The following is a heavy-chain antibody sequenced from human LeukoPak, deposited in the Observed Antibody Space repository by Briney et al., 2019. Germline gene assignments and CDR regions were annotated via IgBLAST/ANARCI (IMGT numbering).Heavy chain of an antibody. CDR1: GGSISSSNW. J-gene: IGHJ4*02. Sequence: PSGTLSLTCAVSGGSISSSNWWSWVRQPPGKGLEWIGEIYHSGSTNYNPSLKSRVTISVDKSKNQFSLKLSSVTAADTAVYYCARDPRWLTGKFDYWGQGTLVTVSS. D-gene: IGHD7-27*01. V-gene: IGHV4-4*02. CDR2: IYHSGST. CDR3: ARDPRWLTGKFDY.